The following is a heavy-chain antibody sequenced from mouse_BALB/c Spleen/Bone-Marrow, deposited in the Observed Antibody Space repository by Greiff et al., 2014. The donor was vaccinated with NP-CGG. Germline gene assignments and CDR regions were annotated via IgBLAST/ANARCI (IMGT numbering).Heavy chain of an antibody. V-gene: IGHV1-12*01. Sequence: LQQSGAELVKPGASVKMSCKASGYTFTSYNMHWVKQTPGQGLEWIGAIYPENGDTSYNQKSKGKATLTADKSSSTAHMQLSGLTSEDSAVYYCASPPDYWGQGTTLTVSS. CDR3: ASPPDY. CDR2: IYPENGDT. CDR1: GYTFTSYN. J-gene: IGHJ2*01.